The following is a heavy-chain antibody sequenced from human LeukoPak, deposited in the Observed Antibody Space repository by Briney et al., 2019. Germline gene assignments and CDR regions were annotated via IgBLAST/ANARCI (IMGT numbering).Heavy chain of an antibody. CDR1: GFTFSSYA. J-gene: IGHJ4*02. V-gene: IGHV3-23*01. D-gene: IGHD4-11*01. CDR3: AKDLYSNYGPADY. Sequence: GGSLRLSCAASGFTFSSYAMSWVRQAPGKGLEWVSTTNCGGVNTHYADSVGGRFTISRDNSKNTLFLQMNSLRDEDTAVYYCAKDLYSNYGPADYWGQGNLVTVSS. CDR2: TNCGGVNT.